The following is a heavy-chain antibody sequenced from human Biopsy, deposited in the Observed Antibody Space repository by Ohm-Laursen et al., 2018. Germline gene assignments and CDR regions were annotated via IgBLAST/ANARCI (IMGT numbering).Heavy chain of an antibody. D-gene: IGHD1-26*01. J-gene: IGHJ4*02. Sequence: SAKVSCKASGGTFINYAISWVRQAPGQGLEWMGGIIPMFGTANYAQMFQGRVTNSADESTSTSYMELTSLTTEDTAIYYCARGPHSGSHSCFDYWGRGTLVTVSS. CDR2: IIPMFGTA. CDR1: GGTFINYA. CDR3: ARGPHSGSHSCFDY. V-gene: IGHV1-69*01.